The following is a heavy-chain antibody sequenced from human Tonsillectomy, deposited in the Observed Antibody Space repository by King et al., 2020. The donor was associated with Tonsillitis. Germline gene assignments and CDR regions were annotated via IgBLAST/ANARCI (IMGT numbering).Heavy chain of an antibody. CDR2: IYYSGST. CDR3: ARSHISSFNWFDP. V-gene: IGHV4-59*08. Sequence: VQLQESGPGLVKPSETLSLTCTASGGSISNYYWSWIRQPPGKGLEWIGNIYYSGSTHYNPSLKSRVTISLDPSKNQFSLKLSSVTAADTAVYYCARSHISSFNWFDPWGQGTLVTVSS. CDR1: GGSISNYY. J-gene: IGHJ5*02. D-gene: IGHD6-6*01.